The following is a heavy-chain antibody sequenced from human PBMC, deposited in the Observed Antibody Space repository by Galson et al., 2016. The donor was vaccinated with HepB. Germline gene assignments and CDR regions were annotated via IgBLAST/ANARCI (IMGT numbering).Heavy chain of an antibody. Sequence: SLRLSCAASGFTFRNYALSWVRRAPGKGLEWVSHIDGPTPTTHYADSVRGRFSIYRDNSRDTLYLQMDSLTAEDSAIYYCTTWPSHHFDYWGQGTRVTVSS. CDR1: GFTFRNYA. CDR3: TTWPSHHFDY. V-gene: IGHV3-23*01. J-gene: IGHJ4*02. CDR2: IDGPTPTT.